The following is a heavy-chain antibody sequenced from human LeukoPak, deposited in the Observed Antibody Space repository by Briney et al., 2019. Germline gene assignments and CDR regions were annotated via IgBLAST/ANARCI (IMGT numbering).Heavy chain of an antibody. CDR1: GFTFDDYA. Sequence: PGRSLGLSCAASGFTFDDYAMHWVRQAPGKGLEWVSGISWNSGSIGYADSVKGRFTISRDNAKNSLYLQMNSLRAEDTALYYCAKCSGYSSGPAAFDIWGQGTMVTVSS. D-gene: IGHD6-19*01. CDR2: ISWNSGSI. CDR3: AKCSGYSSGPAAFDI. V-gene: IGHV3-9*01. J-gene: IGHJ3*02.